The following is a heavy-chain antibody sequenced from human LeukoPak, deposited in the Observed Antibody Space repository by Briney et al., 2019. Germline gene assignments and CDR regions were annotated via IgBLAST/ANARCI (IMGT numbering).Heavy chain of an antibody. V-gene: IGHV4-34*01. Sequence: SETLSLTCAVYGGSFSGYYWSWIRQPPGKGLEWIGEINHSGSTNYNPSLKSRVTISVDTSKNQFSLKLSSVTAADTAGYYCARGKWRLYYYDSRCYYGAYFDYWGQGTLVTVSS. CDR1: GGSFSGYY. CDR2: INHSGST. J-gene: IGHJ4*02. CDR3: ARGKWRLYYYDSRCYYGAYFDY. D-gene: IGHD3-22*01.